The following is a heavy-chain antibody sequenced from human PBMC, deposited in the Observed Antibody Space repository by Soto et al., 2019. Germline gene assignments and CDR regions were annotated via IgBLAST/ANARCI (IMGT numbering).Heavy chain of an antibody. D-gene: IGHD2-2*01. CDR3: VAPYCSSNRCYAHDF. V-gene: IGHV3-7*01. J-gene: IGHJ4*02. CDR2: IKQDGSEK. CDR1: GFTFGRNW. Sequence: GGSLRLSCAASGFTFGRNWMSWVRQAPGKGLEWVANIKQDGSEKYYVDSVKGRFTISRDNAKNSLYLQMNSLRAEDTAVYYCVAPYCSSNRCYAHDFWGLGTLVTVSS.